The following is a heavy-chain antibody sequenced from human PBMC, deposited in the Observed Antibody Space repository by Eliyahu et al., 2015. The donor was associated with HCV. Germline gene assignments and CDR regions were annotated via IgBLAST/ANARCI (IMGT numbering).Heavy chain of an antibody. CDR2: IWYDGRNK. V-gene: IGHV3-33*01. J-gene: IGHJ4*02. D-gene: IGHD4-17*01. CDR1: GFTFSNYG. Sequence: QVQLVESGGGVVQPGRSLRLSCAAXGFTFSNYGXHWVRQAPGKGVEWVAAIWYDGRNKYYVDSVKGRFTISRDNSKNTLYLQMNSLRAEDTAMYYCARDKNDGDYLFDYWGQGTPVTVSS. CDR3: ARDKNDGDYLFDY.